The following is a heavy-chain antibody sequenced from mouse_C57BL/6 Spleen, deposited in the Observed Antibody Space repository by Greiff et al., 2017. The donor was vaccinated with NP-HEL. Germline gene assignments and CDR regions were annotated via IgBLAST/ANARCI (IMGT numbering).Heavy chain of an antibody. CDR1: GYTFTSYW. J-gene: IGHJ4*01. D-gene: IGHD4-1*01. Sequence: VQLQQSGAELVMPGASVKLSCKASGYTFTSYWMHWVKQRPGQGLEWIGEIDPSDSYTNYNQKFKGKSTLTVDKSSSTAYMQLSSLTSEDSAVYYCARRAGTEAMDYWGQGTSVTVSS. V-gene: IGHV1-69*01. CDR2: IDPSDSYT. CDR3: ARRAGTEAMDY.